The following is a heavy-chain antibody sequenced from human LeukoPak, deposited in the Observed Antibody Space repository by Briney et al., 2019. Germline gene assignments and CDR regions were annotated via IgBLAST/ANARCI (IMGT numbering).Heavy chain of an antibody. CDR1: GGSISSYY. Sequence: SETLSLTCTVSGGSISSYYWSWFRQPPGKGLGWIGYTHYSGDTNYNPSLKGRLTISVDTSKNQLSLKLNSVTSADTAVYYCARGAWYQDFWGQGTLVTVSS. CDR3: ARGAWYQDF. D-gene: IGHD6-13*01. CDR2: THYSGDT. V-gene: IGHV4-59*01. J-gene: IGHJ4*02.